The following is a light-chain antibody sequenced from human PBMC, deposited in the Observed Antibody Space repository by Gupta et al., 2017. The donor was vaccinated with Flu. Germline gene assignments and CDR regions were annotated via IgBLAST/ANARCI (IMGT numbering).Light chain of an antibody. CDR2: GNN. CDR3: QYFDSSLSGAV. V-gene: IGLV1-40*01. CDR1: SSHIGAPYD. J-gene: IGLJ3*02. Sequence: VSVAPGHRVTISCTVSSSHIGAPYDVHWYQQLPGTAPKLLIYGNNNRPSGVPDRFSGSKSGTSASLAITGVQAEDEAVDYCQYFDSSLSGAVFGGGTKLTVL.